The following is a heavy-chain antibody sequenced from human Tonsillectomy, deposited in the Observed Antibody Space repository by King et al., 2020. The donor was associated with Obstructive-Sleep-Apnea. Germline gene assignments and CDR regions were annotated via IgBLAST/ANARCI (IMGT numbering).Heavy chain of an antibody. CDR3: ASNNYVSSIDAFDI. CDR2: IYSGGGT. J-gene: IGHJ3*02. CDR1: GFSVSATY. Sequence: VQLVESGGGLVQPGESLRLSCAASGFSVSATYMTWVRQAPGKGLEWVSIIYSGGGTDYADSVKGRFTISRHKSENTLSLQMNSLTAHETAIYYCASNNYVSSIDAFDIWGQGTAVTVS. D-gene: IGHD3-10*02. V-gene: IGHV3-53*04.